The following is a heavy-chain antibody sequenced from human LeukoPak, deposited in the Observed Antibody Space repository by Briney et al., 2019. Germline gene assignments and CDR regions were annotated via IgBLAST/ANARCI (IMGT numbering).Heavy chain of an antibody. Sequence: ASVKVSCKASGYTFTGYYMHWVRQAPGQGLEWMGWISAYNGNTNYAQKLQGRVTMTTDTSTSTAYMELRSLRSDDTAVYYCARNSLVVVAAFFDYWGQGTLVTVSS. CDR2: ISAYNGNT. J-gene: IGHJ4*02. CDR1: GYTFTGYY. V-gene: IGHV1-18*04. D-gene: IGHD2-15*01. CDR3: ARNSLVVVAAFFDY.